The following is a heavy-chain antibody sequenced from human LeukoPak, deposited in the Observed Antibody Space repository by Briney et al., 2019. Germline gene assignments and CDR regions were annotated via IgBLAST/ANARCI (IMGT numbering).Heavy chain of an antibody. CDR2: ITPIFGTA. CDR1: GGTFSSYA. D-gene: IGHD3-10*01. Sequence: ASVKVSCKASGGTFSSYAISWVRQAPGQGLEWMGGITPIFGTANYAQKFQGRVTITADESTSTAYMELSSLRSEDTAVYYCARGMVRGVIPNPLGYWGQGTLVTVSS. J-gene: IGHJ4*02. V-gene: IGHV1-69*13. CDR3: ARGMVRGVIPNPLGY.